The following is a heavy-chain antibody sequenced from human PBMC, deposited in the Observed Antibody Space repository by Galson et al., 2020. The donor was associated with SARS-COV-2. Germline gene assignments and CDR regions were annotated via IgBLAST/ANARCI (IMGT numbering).Heavy chain of an antibody. D-gene: IGHD2-15*01. V-gene: IGHV3-7*03. CDR2: IKQDGSEK. Sequence: GGSLRLSCAASGFIFNNYWMSWVRQAPGKGLEWVANIKQDGSEKRYVDSVKGRFTISRDSAKNSLHLQMNSLRAEDTAVYYCARDDLVCSGGSCYGGWFDPWGQGTLVIVSS. CDR3: ARDDLVCSGGSCYGGWFDP. J-gene: IGHJ5*02. CDR1: GFIFNNYW.